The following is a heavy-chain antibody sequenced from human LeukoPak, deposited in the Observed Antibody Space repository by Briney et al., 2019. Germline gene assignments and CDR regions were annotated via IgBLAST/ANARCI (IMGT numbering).Heavy chain of an antibody. D-gene: IGHD5/OR15-5a*01. V-gene: IGHV1-18*01. CDR2: ISAYNGNT. Sequence: ASVKVSCKASVSGFTSYGVSWVRQAPGQGLEWMGWISAYNGNTNYAQKLQGRVTMPADTSTSTAYMELRSLTSDDTAVYYCARGDSVLDYWGQGTLVTVSS. CDR1: VSGFTSYG. CDR3: ARGDSVLDY. J-gene: IGHJ4*02.